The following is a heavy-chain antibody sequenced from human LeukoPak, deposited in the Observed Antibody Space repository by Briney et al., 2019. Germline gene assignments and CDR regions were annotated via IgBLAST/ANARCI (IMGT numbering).Heavy chain of an antibody. CDR3: AKDRGISRPFQY. V-gene: IGHV3-23*01. CDR1: GFTFSSYA. J-gene: IGHJ4*02. D-gene: IGHD3-10*01. Sequence: PGGSLRHSCAASGFTFSSYAMSWVRQAPGKGLEWVSAISGSGGSTYYADSVKGRVTISRDNSKNTLYLQLNSLRAGDTAVYYCAKDRGISRPFQYWGQGTLVTVSS. CDR2: ISGSGGST.